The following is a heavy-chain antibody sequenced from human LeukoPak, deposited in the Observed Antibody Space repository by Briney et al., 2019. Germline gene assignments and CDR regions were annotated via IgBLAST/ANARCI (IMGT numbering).Heavy chain of an antibody. Sequence: SETLSLTCGVSGGSIDITNYWSWVRQAPGKGLEWIGEISHDGTTNHNPSLRSRVAMSLDRANNQFSLSLTSVTAADTAVYYCARGRMIKGAAAVGTVNDYWGQGTLVTVSS. J-gene: IGHJ4*02. CDR2: ISHDGTT. CDR3: ARGRMIKGAAAVGTVNDY. V-gene: IGHV4-4*02. CDR1: GGSIDITNY. D-gene: IGHD6-13*01.